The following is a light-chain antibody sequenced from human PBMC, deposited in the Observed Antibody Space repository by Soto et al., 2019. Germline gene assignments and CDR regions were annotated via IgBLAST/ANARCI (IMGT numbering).Light chain of an antibody. CDR2: GAS. CDR1: QSVSSSY. Sequence: EIVLTQSPGTLSLSPGERATLSCRASQSVSSSYLAWYQQKPGQAPRLLIYGASSRATGIPDRFSRSGSGTDFTLTISRLEPEDFAVYYCQQYGSSLYTFGQGTNLEI. J-gene: IGKJ2*01. V-gene: IGKV3-20*01. CDR3: QQYGSSLYT.